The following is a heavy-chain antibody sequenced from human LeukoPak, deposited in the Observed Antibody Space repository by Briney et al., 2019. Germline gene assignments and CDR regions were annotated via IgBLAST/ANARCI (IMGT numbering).Heavy chain of an antibody. Sequence: GGSLRLSCAASGFTFSSYSMNWVRQAPGKGLEWVSVIYSGGSTYYADSVKGRFTISRDNSKNTLYLQMNSLRAEDTAVYYYARDREEGPSDYWGQGTLVTVSS. J-gene: IGHJ4*02. CDR2: IYSGGST. V-gene: IGHV3-66*01. D-gene: IGHD1-26*01. CDR1: GFTFSSYS. CDR3: ARDREEGPSDY.